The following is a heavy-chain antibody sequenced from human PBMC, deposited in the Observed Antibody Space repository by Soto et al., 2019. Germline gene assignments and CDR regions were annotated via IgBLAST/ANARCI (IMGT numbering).Heavy chain of an antibody. CDR1: GFRFSSYS. CDR3: ARSFDSVGDS. Sequence: ASVKVSCEASGFRFSSYSLTWVRQRPGKGLEWVSSISGTSEYIYYADSLKGRFTISRDNARNSVYLQIHSLRTDDTAVYYCARSFDSVGDSWGQGTLVTVSS. CDR2: ISGTSEYI. J-gene: IGHJ4*02. V-gene: IGHV3-21*01. D-gene: IGHD3-9*01.